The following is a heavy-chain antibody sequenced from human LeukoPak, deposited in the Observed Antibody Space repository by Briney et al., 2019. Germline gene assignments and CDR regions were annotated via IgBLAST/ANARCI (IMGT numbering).Heavy chain of an antibody. CDR3: ARGGGWYVEIDY. D-gene: IGHD6-19*01. Sequence: GGSLRLSCAASGFTFSSYAMSWVRQAPGKGLEWVSAISGSGGSTYCADSVKGRFTISRDNSKNTLYLQMNSLRAEDTAVYYCARGGGWYVEIDYWGQGTLVTVSS. V-gene: IGHV3-23*01. CDR2: ISGSGGST. CDR1: GFTFSSYA. J-gene: IGHJ4*02.